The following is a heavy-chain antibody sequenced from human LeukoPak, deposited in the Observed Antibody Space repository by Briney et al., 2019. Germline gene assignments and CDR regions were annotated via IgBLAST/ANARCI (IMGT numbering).Heavy chain of an antibody. J-gene: IGHJ3*01. Sequence: GGSLRLSCAASGFTFSTYWMNWVRQAPGKGLEWVANIKQDGSEKYYVDSVKGRFTIPRDNAKNSLYLQVNSLRAEDTAMYYCARARWRFTMIGPHDAFDVWGQGTMVTVSS. CDR3: ARARWRFTMIGPHDAFDV. CDR2: IKQDGSEK. CDR1: GFTFSTYW. D-gene: IGHD3-22*01. V-gene: IGHV3-7*03.